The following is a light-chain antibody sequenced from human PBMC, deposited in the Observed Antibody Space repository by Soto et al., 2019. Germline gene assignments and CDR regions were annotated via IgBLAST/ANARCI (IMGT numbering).Light chain of an antibody. Sequence: EIVMTQSPATRSVSPGEGATLSCRGSQSVRSKLAWYQQRPGQAPTLLIYEASTRATGIPARFSGSGSGTEFTLTISGLQSEDFAVYYCQQYNNWPPITFGQGTRLEI. J-gene: IGKJ5*01. CDR3: QQYNNWPPIT. CDR2: EAS. CDR1: QSVRSK. V-gene: IGKV3-15*01.